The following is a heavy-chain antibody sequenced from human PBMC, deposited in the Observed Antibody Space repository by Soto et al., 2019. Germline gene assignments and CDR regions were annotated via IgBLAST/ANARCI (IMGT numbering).Heavy chain of an antibody. J-gene: IGHJ4*02. D-gene: IGHD3-22*01. Sequence: PSETLSLTCAVSGYSISSGYYWGCIRQPPGKGLEWIGSMYHSGTTYYNPSLKSRVTISVDTSKNQVSLKLYSVTAADTAVYYCARHLDYYDSSAYFDYWGQGTLVTVYS. CDR2: MYHSGTT. V-gene: IGHV4-38-2*01. CDR3: ARHLDYYDSSAYFDY. CDR1: GYSISSGYY.